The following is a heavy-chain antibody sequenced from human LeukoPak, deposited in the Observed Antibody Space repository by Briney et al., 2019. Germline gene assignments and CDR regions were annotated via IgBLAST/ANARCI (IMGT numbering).Heavy chain of an antibody. J-gene: IGHJ4*02. CDR1: GLTFDDYD. CDR3: AKDDYDYVWGNYRPTNY. D-gene: IGHD3-16*02. V-gene: IGHV3-43*02. CDR2: INGDGGTT. Sequence: PGGSLRLSCAASGLTFDDYDMHWVRQAPGKGLEWVSLINGDGGTTYYADSVKGRFTISRDNSKNSLYLQMNSLRTEDTALYYCAKDDYDYVWGNYRPTNYWGQGTLVTVSS.